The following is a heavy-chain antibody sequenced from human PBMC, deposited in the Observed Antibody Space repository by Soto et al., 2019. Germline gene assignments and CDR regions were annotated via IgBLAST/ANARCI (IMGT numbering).Heavy chain of an antibody. V-gene: IGHV5-51*01. J-gene: IGHJ5*02. CDR2: IYPGDSET. Sequence: PGESLKISCKGSGYTFTNYWIGWVRQMPGKGLEWMGIIYPGDSETRYSPSFQGQVTISVDKSISTAYLQWSSLKASDTAMYYCVRHSTDGDYVWFDPWGQGILVTVSS. CDR1: GYTFTNYW. CDR3: VRHSTDGDYVWFDP. D-gene: IGHD4-17*01.